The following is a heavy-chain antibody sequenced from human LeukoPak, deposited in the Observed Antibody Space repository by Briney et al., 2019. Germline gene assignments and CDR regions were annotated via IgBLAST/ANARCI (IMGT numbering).Heavy chain of an antibody. Sequence: GASVKVSCKASGGTFSSYAISWVRQAPGQGLEWMGGIIPIFGTANYAQKFQGRVTITADKSTSTAYMELSSLRSEDTAVYYCADTKGVVLRGGWFDPWGQGTLVTVSS. CDR3: ADTKGVVLRGGWFDP. D-gene: IGHD6-6*01. V-gene: IGHV1-69*06. CDR1: GGTFSSYA. CDR2: IIPIFGTA. J-gene: IGHJ5*02.